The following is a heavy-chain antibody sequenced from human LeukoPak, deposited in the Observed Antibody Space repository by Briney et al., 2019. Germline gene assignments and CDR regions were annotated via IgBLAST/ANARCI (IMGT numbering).Heavy chain of an antibody. Sequence: GGSLRLSRAASGFTFSNAWMSWVRQAPGKGLEWVGRIKSKTDGGTTDYAAPVKGRSTISRDDSKNTLYLQMNSLKTEDTAVYYCTTRYCSSTSCSEVMDVWGKGTTVTVSS. CDR1: GFTFSNAW. J-gene: IGHJ6*04. V-gene: IGHV3-15*01. CDR2: IKSKTDGGTT. D-gene: IGHD2-2*01. CDR3: TTRYCSSTSCSEVMDV.